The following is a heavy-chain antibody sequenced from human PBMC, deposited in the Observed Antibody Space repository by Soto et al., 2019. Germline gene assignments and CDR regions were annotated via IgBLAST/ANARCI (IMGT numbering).Heavy chain of an antibody. Sequence: QVQLQESGPRLVKPSETLSLTCTVSGGSLRGYYCSWFRQPPGKGLEWVGYINYSGDTYYNPSLESRVTMSVDTSNNQYSLMVKSLTAMDPAVYYCARQGYGGLHGLVHVLGQRTTVTVSS. V-gene: IGHV4-59*08. D-gene: IGHD5-18*01. CDR1: GGSLRGYY. CDR3: ARQGYGGLHGLVHV. J-gene: IGHJ6*02. CDR2: INYSGDT.